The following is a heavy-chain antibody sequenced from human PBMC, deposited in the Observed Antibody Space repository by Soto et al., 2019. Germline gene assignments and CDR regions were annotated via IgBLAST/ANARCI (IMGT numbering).Heavy chain of an antibody. CDR1: GFTFSKTC. J-gene: IGHJ3*01. D-gene: IGHD3-22*01. Sequence: GGSLRLSCAASGFTFSKTCMNWVRQAPGKGLEWVSYIGIGSSTKYYADSVKGRFTISRDNAKNSLYLQMNSLRAEDTAVYYCARDQLYYNDISGRPLNAFDVWGQGTMVTVS. CDR2: IGIGSSTK. CDR3: ARDQLYYNDISGRPLNAFDV. V-gene: IGHV3-48*01.